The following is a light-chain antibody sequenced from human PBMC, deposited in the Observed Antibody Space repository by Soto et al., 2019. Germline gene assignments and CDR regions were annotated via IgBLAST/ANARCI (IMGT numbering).Light chain of an antibody. CDR3: MQARQTPRT. V-gene: IGKV2-28*01. Sequence: DIVLTQSPLFLPVTPGEPASLSCRSSQSLLGSGGHNYLDWYVQKPGQSPQFVVFLGSHRPSGVPDRFSGSGSGTDFTLKISRVEAEDVGVYFCMQARQTPRTFGQGTRVEI. CDR2: LGS. CDR1: QSLLGSGGHNY. J-gene: IGKJ1*01.